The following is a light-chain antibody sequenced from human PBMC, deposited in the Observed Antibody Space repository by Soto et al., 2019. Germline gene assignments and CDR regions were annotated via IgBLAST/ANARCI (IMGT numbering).Light chain of an antibody. Sequence: QSVLTQPPSVSAAPGQKVTISCSGSSSNIGNNYVSWYQQLPGTAPKLLIYENNLRPSGVPDRFSGSKSGTSATLGITGLQTGDEADYYCGTWDSSLSAGVFGEGTKLTVL. CDR1: SSNIGNNY. CDR2: ENN. V-gene: IGLV1-51*01. CDR3: GTWDSSLSAGV. J-gene: IGLJ3*02.